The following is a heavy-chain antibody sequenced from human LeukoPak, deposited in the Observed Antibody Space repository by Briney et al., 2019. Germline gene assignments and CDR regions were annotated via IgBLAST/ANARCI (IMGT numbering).Heavy chain of an antibody. D-gene: IGHD2-8*02. CDR3: ATGPSGYFFNY. V-gene: IGHV3-11*04. CDR2: ISSSGGTI. Sequence: PGGSLRLSCAASGFTLSDYYMTWIRQAPGQGPGWISYISSSGGTIFYADSVKGRFTISRDNAKSSVYLQMNSLRAEDTAVYYCATGPSGYFFNYWGQGTLVTVSS. J-gene: IGHJ4*02. CDR1: GFTLSDYY.